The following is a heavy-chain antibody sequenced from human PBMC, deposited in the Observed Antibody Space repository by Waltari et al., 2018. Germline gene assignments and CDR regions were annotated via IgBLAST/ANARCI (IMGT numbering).Heavy chain of an antibody. Sequence: QVHLQQWGAGLLKPSETLSLTCAVYGGSFSGYYWSWIRQPPGKGLEWIGEINHSGGTNYARDLKSRVTMSGDTSKNQFSLKLSSVTAADTSVYYCAIGLLAAAGPRFWDWGQGTLVTVPS. CDR1: GGSFSGYY. CDR2: INHSGGT. D-gene: IGHD6-13*01. J-gene: IGHJ4*02. CDR3: AIGLLAAAGPRFWD. V-gene: IGHV4-34*01.